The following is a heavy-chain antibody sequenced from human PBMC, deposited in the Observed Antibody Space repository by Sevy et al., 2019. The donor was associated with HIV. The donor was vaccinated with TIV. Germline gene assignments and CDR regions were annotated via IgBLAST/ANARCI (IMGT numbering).Heavy chain of an antibody. CDR1: GYTFTGYY. Sequence: ASVEVSCKASGYTFTGYYMHWVRQAPGQGLEWMGWINPNSGGTNYAQKFQGRVTMTRDTSISTAYMELSRLRSDDTAVYYCARVRIAAAGPHFDYWDQGTLVTVSS. V-gene: IGHV1-2*02. D-gene: IGHD6-13*01. CDR3: ARVRIAAAGPHFDY. CDR2: INPNSGGT. J-gene: IGHJ4*02.